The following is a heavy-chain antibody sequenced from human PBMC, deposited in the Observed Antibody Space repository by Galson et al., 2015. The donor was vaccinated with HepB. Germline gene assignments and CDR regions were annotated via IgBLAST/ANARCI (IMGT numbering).Heavy chain of an antibody. J-gene: IGHJ4*02. Sequence: SLRLSCAASGFTFSSYAMHWVRQAPGKGLEYVSAISSNGGSTYYADSVKGRFTISRDNSKNTLYLQMSSLRAEDTAVYYCVKTHRLTGDLRYYFDYWGQGTLVTVSS. V-gene: IGHV3-64D*06. CDR3: VKTHRLTGDLRYYFDY. D-gene: IGHD7-27*01. CDR2: ISSNGGST. CDR1: GFTFSSYA.